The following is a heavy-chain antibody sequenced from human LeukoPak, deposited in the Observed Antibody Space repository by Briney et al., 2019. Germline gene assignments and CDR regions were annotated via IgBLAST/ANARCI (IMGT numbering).Heavy chain of an antibody. D-gene: IGHD2/OR15-2a*01. J-gene: IGHJ4*02. CDR2: IRSSGSVI. CDR3: TRDPDTSSKVDY. Sequence: GGSLRLSCAASGFTFSNYYMSWIRQAPGKGREWVAYIRSSGSVIYYADSVKGRFTVSRDNTENSLYLQMDSLRAEDTAVYYCTRDPDTSSKVDYWGQGILVTVSS. CDR1: GFTFSNYY. V-gene: IGHV3-11*01.